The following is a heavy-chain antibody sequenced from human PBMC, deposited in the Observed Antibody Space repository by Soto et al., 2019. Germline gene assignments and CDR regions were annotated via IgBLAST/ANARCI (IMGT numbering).Heavy chain of an antibody. CDR3: ARGGGTRYSSGWRYGMDV. Sequence: ASVKVSCKASGCTFTSYYMHWVRQAPGQGLEWMGIINPSGGSTSYAQKFQGRVTMTRDTSTSTVYMELSSLRSEDTAVYYCARGGGTRYSSGWRYGMDVWGQGTTVTVSS. V-gene: IGHV1-46*01. D-gene: IGHD6-19*01. J-gene: IGHJ6*02. CDR2: INPSGGST. CDR1: GCTFTSYY.